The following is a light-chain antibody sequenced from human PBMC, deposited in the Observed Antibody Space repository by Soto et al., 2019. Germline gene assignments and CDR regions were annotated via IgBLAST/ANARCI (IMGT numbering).Light chain of an antibody. V-gene: IGLV2-8*01. CDR3: SSYAGSSNV. CDR2: EVN. J-gene: IGLJ1*01. CDR1: SRDVGGYNY. Sequence: QSVLTQPASVSGSPGQSITISCTGTSRDVGGYNYVSWYQQHPGKAPKLMIYEVNKRPSGVPDRFSGSKSGNTASLTVSGLQAEDEADYYCSSYAGSSNVFGTGTKLTVL.